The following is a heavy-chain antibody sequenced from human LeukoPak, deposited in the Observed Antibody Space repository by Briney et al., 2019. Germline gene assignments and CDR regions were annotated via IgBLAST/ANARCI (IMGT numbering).Heavy chain of an antibody. CDR1: GGTFSSYA. J-gene: IGHJ4*02. CDR3: ASAPHLYCSGGSCYSDY. V-gene: IGHV1-69*04. Sequence: ASVKVSCEASGGTFSSYAISWVRQAPGQGLEWMGRIIPIFGIANYAQKFQGRVTITADKSTSTAYMELSSLRSEDTAVYYCASAPHLYCSGGSCYSDYWGQGTLVTVSS. D-gene: IGHD2-15*01. CDR2: IIPIFGIA.